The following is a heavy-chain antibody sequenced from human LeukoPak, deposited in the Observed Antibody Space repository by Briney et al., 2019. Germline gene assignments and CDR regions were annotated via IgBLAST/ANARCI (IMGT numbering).Heavy chain of an antibody. Sequence: PSETLSLTCTVSGGSISSYYWSWIRQPPGKGLEWIGYIYYSGSTNYNPSLKSRVTLSVDTSKNQFSLKLSSVTAADTAVYYCARSGGRDGYNLEFDPWGQGALVTVSS. D-gene: IGHD5-24*01. CDR3: ARSGGRDGYNLEFDP. J-gene: IGHJ5*02. CDR2: IYYSGST. V-gene: IGHV4-59*01. CDR1: GGSISSYY.